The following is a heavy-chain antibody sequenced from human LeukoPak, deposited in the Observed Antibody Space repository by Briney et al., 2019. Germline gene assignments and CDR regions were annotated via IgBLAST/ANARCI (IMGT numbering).Heavy chain of an antibody. CDR3: ARAGGSGSIYYYMDV. J-gene: IGHJ6*03. D-gene: IGHD3-10*01. V-gene: IGHV3-21*01. CDR1: GFTFSRYS. Sequence: PGGSLRLSCAASGFTFSRYSMNWVRQAPGKGLEWVSSISTSGSYIFYADSVKGRFTISRDNAKNSLYLQVNSLTAEDAAVYCCARAGGSGSIYYYMDVWGKGTTVTISS. CDR2: ISTSGSYI.